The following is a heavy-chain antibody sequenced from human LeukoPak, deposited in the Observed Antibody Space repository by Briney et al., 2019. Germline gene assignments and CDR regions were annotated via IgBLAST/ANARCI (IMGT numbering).Heavy chain of an antibody. D-gene: IGHD3-3*01. CDR3: ARALTIFGVVIYAFDI. J-gene: IGHJ3*02. Sequence: GGSLRLSCAASGFTFSGYSMNWVRQAPGKGLEWVSSISSSSSYIYYADSVKGRFTISRDNAKNSLYLQMNSLRAEDTAVYYCARALTIFGVVIYAFDIWGQGTMVTVPS. CDR1: GFTFSGYS. V-gene: IGHV3-21*01. CDR2: ISSSSSYI.